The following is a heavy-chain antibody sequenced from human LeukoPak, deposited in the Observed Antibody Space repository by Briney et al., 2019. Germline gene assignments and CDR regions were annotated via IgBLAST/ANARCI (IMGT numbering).Heavy chain of an antibody. J-gene: IGHJ5*02. CDR2: MSGSGGST. CDR3: ARGPKLFSSGGDWFDP. Sequence: QPGGSLRLSCAASGFTFSSYGMSWVRQAPGKGLEWVSAMSGSGGSTCYADSARGRFSISGDNSKNTLYLHMNSLRDEDTAVYYCARGPKLFSSGGDWFDPWGQGALVTVSS. V-gene: IGHV3-23*01. D-gene: IGHD3-3*01. CDR1: GFTFSSYG.